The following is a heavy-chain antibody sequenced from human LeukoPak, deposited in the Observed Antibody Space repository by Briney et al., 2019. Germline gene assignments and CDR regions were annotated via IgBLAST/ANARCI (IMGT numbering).Heavy chain of an antibody. CDR1: GYTFTGYY. J-gene: IGHJ3*02. CDR2: INLNSGGT. V-gene: IGHV1-2*02. D-gene: IGHD3-22*01. Sequence: ASVKVSCKASGYTFTGYYMHWVRQAPGQGLEWMGWINLNSGGTNYAQKFQGRVTMTRDTSISTAYMELSRLRSDDTAVYYCARDYYDSSGYYYRGSAFDIWGQGTMVTVSS. CDR3: ARDYYDSSGYYYRGSAFDI.